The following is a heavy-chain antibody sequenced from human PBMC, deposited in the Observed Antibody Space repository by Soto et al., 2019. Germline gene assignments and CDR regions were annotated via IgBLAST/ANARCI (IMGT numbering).Heavy chain of an antibody. Sequence: QVQLVQSGAEVKKPGASVKVSCKASGYTFTGYYMHWVRQAPGQGLEWMGWINPNSGGTNYAQKFQGRVTMTRDTSISTAYMELSRLRSDDTAVYYCARDPAVWGGTNWFDSWGQGTLVTVSS. CDR2: INPNSGGT. CDR1: GYTFTGYY. V-gene: IGHV1-2*02. D-gene: IGHD1-26*01. CDR3: ARDPAVWGGTNWFDS. J-gene: IGHJ5*01.